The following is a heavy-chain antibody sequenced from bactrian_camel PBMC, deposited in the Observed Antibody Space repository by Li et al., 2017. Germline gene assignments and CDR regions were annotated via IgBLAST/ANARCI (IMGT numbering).Heavy chain of an antibody. CDR1: AYTYSTYTYSTYC. CDR2: IDTGAGDT. V-gene: IGHV3S31*01. D-gene: IGHD6*01. J-gene: IGHJ4*01. CDR3: GADPCPYGGSWYPTY. Sequence: VESGGGSVQAGGSLRLSCAASAYTYSTYTYSTYCMGWFRQAPGKEREGLAAIDTGAGDTNYADSVKGRFTISQDSAKNTLYLQMSSLKLEDTAMYYCGADPCPYGGSWYPTYWGQGTQVTVS.